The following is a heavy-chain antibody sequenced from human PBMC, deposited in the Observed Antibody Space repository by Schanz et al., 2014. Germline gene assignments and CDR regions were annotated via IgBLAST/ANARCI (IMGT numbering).Heavy chain of an antibody. J-gene: IGHJ3*02. CDR2: VYTSGST. CDR1: GGSIRSGTYY. V-gene: IGHV4-61*02. D-gene: IGHD4-17*01. Sequence: QVQLQESGPGLVKPSQTLSLTCTVSGGSIRSGTYYWSWIRQPAGKGLEWIGRVYTSGSTNYNPSLKSRVTISVDKSKNQFSLNLSSATAADTAVYYCARDRGHGDLPGDIWGQGTMVTVS. CDR3: ARDRGHGDLPGDI.